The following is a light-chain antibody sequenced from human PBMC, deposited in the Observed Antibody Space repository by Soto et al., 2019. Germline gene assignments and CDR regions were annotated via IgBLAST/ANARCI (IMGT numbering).Light chain of an antibody. Sequence: QSVLAQPASVSGSPGQSITISCTGTISDVGAYNSVSWYQQHPHRAPQVIIYKGTQRPSGVSNRFSGSTSGNAASLTISALQADDEADYFCKSYAGSNTYVFGSGTKVTVL. CDR1: ISDVGAYNS. J-gene: IGLJ1*01. V-gene: IGLV2-23*01. CDR3: KSYAGSNTYV. CDR2: KGT.